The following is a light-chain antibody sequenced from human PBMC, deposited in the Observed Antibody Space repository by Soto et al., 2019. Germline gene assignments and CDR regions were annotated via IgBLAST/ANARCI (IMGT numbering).Light chain of an antibody. CDR3: QQYGSSPQT. CDR2: AAS. J-gene: IGKJ1*01. Sequence: EIVLTQSPGTLSLSPGERATLSCRASQSVSSNYLAWFQQKPGQAPRLLIYAASSRATGIPDRFSGSGSGTDFTLTNSRLEPEDFAVYYCQQYGSSPQTFGQGTKVEIK. CDR1: QSVSSNY. V-gene: IGKV3-20*01.